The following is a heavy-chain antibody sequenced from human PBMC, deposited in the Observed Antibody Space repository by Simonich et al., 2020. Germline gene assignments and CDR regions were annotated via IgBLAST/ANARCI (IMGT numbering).Heavy chain of an antibody. CDR3: ARGKGWKNAFDI. CDR2: INHSGNT. V-gene: IGHV4-34*01. D-gene: IGHD1-1*01. J-gene: IGHJ3*02. CDR1: GGSFSGYY. Sequence: QVQLQQWGAGLLKPSETLSLTCAVYGGSFSGYYWSWIRPPPGKGLEWIGEINHSGNTNNNTARKSRVTRSVDTAKNQFSLKRSSGTAADTAGYYCARGKGWKNAFDIWGQGTRVTVSS.